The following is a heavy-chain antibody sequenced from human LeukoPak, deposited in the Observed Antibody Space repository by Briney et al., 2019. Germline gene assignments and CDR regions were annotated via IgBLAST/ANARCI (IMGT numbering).Heavy chain of an antibody. J-gene: IGHJ5*02. CDR2: IYYSGST. CDR1: GGSISSSSYY. D-gene: IGHD4-17*01. Sequence: SETLSLTCTVSGGSISSSSYYWGWIRQPPGKGLEWIGSIYYSGSTYYNPSLKSRVTISVDTSKNQFSLKLSSVTAADTAVYYCARESTRAYGDYDWFDPWGQGTLVTVSS. CDR3: ARESTRAYGDYDWFDP. V-gene: IGHV4-39*07.